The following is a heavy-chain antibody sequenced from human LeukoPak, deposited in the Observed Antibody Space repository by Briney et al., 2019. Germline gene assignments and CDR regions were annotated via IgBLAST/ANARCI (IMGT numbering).Heavy chain of an antibody. J-gene: IGHJ4*02. D-gene: IGHD3-3*01. CDR3: ARERLGYYDFWSGYYDY. CDR1: GGTFSSYA. V-gene: IGHV1-69*04. CDR2: IIPILGIA. Sequence: SVKVSCKASGGTFSSYAISWVRQAPGQGLEWMGRIIPILGIANYAQKFQGRVTITADKSTSTAYMELSSLRSEDTAVYYCARERLGYYDFWSGYYDYWGQGTLVTVSS.